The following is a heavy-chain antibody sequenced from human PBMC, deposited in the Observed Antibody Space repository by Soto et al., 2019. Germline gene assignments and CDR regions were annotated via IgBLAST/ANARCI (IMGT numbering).Heavy chain of an antibody. J-gene: IGHJ4*02. CDR1: GYTFTSYY. CDR3: ARVCLLAIVVVPAAPDY. V-gene: IGHV1-46*03. CDR2: INPSGGST. D-gene: IGHD2-2*03. Sequence: ASVKVSCKASGYTFTSYYMHWVRQAPGQGLEWMGIINPSGGSTSYAQKFQGRVTMTRDTSTSTVYMELSSLRSEDTAVYYCARVCLLAIVVVPAAPDYWGQGTLVTVSS.